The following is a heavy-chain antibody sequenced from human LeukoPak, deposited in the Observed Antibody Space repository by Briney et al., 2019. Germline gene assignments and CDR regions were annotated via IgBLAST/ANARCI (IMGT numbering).Heavy chain of an antibody. Sequence: ASVKVSCKASGYTFTSYYMHWVRQAPGQGLEWMGWINPNSGGTNYAQKFQGRATMTRDTSISTAYMELTILSSDDTAVFYCVRAGELDYWGQGTLVTVSS. CDR2: INPNSGGT. J-gene: IGHJ4*02. D-gene: IGHD7-27*01. CDR1: GYTFTSYY. CDR3: VRAGELDY. V-gene: IGHV1-2*02.